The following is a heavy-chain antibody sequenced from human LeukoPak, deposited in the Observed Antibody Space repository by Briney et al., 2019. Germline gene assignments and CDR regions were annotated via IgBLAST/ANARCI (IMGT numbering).Heavy chain of an antibody. Sequence: GGSLRLSCAAPGFTFSSYGMHWVRQAPGKGLEWVAVISYDGSNKYFADSVKGRFTISRDNSKNTLYLQMNSLRAEDTAVYYCAKDTYYYDSSGYSDYWGQGTLVTVSS. V-gene: IGHV3-30*18. CDR3: AKDTYYYDSSGYSDY. D-gene: IGHD3-22*01. J-gene: IGHJ4*02. CDR2: ISYDGSNK. CDR1: GFTFSSYG.